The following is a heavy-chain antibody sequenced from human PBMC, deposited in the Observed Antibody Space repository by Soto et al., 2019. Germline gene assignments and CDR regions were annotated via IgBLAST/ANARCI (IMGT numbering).Heavy chain of an antibody. V-gene: IGHV1-69*01. CDR1: GGPFSTYS. CDR3: ARGAVGVLPPDY. D-gene: IGHD3-3*01. CDR2: IITSFGIT. Sequence: QVQLVQSGAEVKKPGSSVRVSCKASGGPFSTYSFGWVRQAPGQGLEWMGGIITSFGITNYAEKFQGRVTFSADESERTVYMELSSLRSDDTAVYYCARGAVGVLPPDYWGQGTLVSVSS. J-gene: IGHJ4*02.